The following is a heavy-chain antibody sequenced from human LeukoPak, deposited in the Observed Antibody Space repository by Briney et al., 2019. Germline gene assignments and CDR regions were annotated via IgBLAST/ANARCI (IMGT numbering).Heavy chain of an antibody. Sequence: SETLSLTCAVSGGSISSGGYSWSWIRQPPGKGLEWIGYIYHSGSTYYNPSLKSRVTISVDRSKNQFSLKLSSVTAADTAVYCCASRLTGTKAHYFDYWGQGTLVTVSS. CDR2: IYHSGST. V-gene: IGHV4-30-2*01. CDR1: GGSISSGGYS. J-gene: IGHJ4*02. CDR3: ASRLTGTKAHYFDY. D-gene: IGHD1-7*01.